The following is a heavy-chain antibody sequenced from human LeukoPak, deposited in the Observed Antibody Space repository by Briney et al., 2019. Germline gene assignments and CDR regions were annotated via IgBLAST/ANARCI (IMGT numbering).Heavy chain of an antibody. CDR1: GFTFSSYG. CDR2: ISYDGSNK. V-gene: IGHV3-30*03. J-gene: IGHJ4*02. D-gene: IGHD6-19*01. Sequence: GRSLRLSCAASGFTFSSYGMHWVRQAPGKGLEWVAVISYDGSNKYYADSVKGRFTISRDNSKNTLYLQMNSLRAEDTAVYYCARGAGGEQWLVPDYWGQGTLVTVSS. CDR3: ARGAGGEQWLVPDY.